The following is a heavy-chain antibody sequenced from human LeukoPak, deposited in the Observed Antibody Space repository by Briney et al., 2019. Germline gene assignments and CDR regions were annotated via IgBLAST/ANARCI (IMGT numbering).Heavy chain of an antibody. D-gene: IGHD2-2*01. CDR2: ISGSGDST. V-gene: IGHV3-23*01. J-gene: IGHJ4*02. Sequence: GGSLRLSCAASGFTFSTYAMSWVRQAPGKGLEWVSAISGSGDSTYYADSVKGRFTISRDNSKNTLYLQMNSLRAEDTALYYCAKGVLGYCSSGSCYAYECWGQGTLVTVSS. CDR1: GFTFSTYA. CDR3: AKGVLGYCSSGSCYAYEC.